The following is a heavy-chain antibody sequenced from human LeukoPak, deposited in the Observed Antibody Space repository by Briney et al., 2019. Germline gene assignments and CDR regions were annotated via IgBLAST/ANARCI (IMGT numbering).Heavy chain of an antibody. CDR3: ARGWDSSGQIPFFY. CDR2: IIPILGIA. Sequence: SVTVSCKASGGTFSSYAISWVRQAPGQGLEWMGRIIPILGIANYAQKFQGRVTITADKSTSTAYMELSSLRSEDTAVYYCARGWDSSGQIPFFYWGQGTLVTVSS. V-gene: IGHV1-69*04. J-gene: IGHJ4*02. CDR1: GGTFSSYA. D-gene: IGHD3-22*01.